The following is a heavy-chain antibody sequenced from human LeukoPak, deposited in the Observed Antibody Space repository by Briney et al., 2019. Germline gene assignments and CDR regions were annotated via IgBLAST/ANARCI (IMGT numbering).Heavy chain of an antibody. V-gene: IGHV3-23*01. J-gene: IGHJ4*02. Sequence: GGSLRLSCAASGFTFSSYAMSWVRQAPGKGLEWVSAISGSGGSTYSADSVKGGFTISRDNSKNTLYLQMNSLRAEDTAVYYCAKALEYSSSSAYFDYWGQGTLVTVSS. CDR1: GFTFSSYA. D-gene: IGHD6-6*01. CDR3: AKALEYSSSSAYFDY. CDR2: ISGSGGST.